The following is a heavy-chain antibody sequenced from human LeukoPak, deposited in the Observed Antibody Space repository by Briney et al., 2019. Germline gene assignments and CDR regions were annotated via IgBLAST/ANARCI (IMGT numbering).Heavy chain of an antibody. CDR1: GYTLTELS. CDR2: INPNSGGT. CDR3: ARDRPDYSSSWYDYYYYYMDV. D-gene: IGHD6-13*01. Sequence: GASVKVSCKFSGYTLTELSMHWVRQAPGKGLEWMGGINPNSGGTNYAQKFQGRVTMTRDTSISTAYMELSRLRSDDTAVYYCARDRPDYSSSWYDYYYYYMDVWGKGTTVTVSS. V-gene: IGHV1-2*02. J-gene: IGHJ6*03.